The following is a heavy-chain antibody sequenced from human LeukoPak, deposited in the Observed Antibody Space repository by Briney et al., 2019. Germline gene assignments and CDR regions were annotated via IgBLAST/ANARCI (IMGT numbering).Heavy chain of an antibody. V-gene: IGHV4-59*01. CDR2: IYYSGST. CDR1: SDSIRSYF. D-gene: IGHD5-18*01. CDR3: ASLQSDAAMVIQN. Sequence: SETLSFTCTVSSDSIRSYFWSWIRQPPGKGLEWIGYIYYSGSTDYNPSLKSRVTISIDTSKTQFSLKLSSVTAADTAIYYCASLQSDAAMVIQNWGQGTLVTVAS. J-gene: IGHJ4*02.